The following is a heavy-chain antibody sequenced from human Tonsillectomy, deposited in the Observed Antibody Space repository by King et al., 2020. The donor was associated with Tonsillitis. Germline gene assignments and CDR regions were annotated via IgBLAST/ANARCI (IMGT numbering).Heavy chain of an antibody. CDR1: GFTFSDYY. CDR2: ISSSSSYT. Sequence: QLVQSGGGLVKPGGSLRLSCAASGFTFSDYYMSWIRQAPGKGLEWVSYISSSSSYTNYADSVKGRFTISRDNAKNSLYLQMNSLRAEDTAVYYCARGVGSSSSESYYYYVMDVWGQGTTVTVSS. V-gene: IGHV3-11*06. CDR3: ARGVGSSSSESYYYYVMDV. J-gene: IGHJ6*02. D-gene: IGHD6-6*01.